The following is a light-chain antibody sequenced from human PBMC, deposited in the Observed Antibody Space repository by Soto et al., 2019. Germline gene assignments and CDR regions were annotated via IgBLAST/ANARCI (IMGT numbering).Light chain of an antibody. J-gene: IGLJ1*01. CDR3: CSYAGSYTRV. CDR2: DVG. V-gene: IGLV2-11*01. Sequence: QSVLAQPRSVSGSPGQSVTISCTGTSSDVGGYNYVSWYQQHPGKAPKLMIYDVGKRPSGVPDRFSGSKSDNTASLTISGLQAEDEADYYCCSYAGSYTRVFGTWTKVTVL. CDR1: SSDVGGYNY.